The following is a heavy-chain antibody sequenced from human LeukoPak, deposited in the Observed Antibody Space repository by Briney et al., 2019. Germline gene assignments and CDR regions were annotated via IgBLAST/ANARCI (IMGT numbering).Heavy chain of an antibody. D-gene: IGHD2-2*02. CDR2: IRYDGSNK. CDR1: GFTFSSYG. V-gene: IGHV3-30*02. Sequence: GGSLRLSCAASGFTFSSYGMHWVRQAPGKGLEWVAFIRYDGSNKYYADSVKGRFTISRDNSKNTLYLQMNSLRAEDTAVYYCAKEGRDIVVVPAAILYYYYYYMDVWGKGITVTVSS. J-gene: IGHJ6*03. CDR3: AKEGRDIVVVPAAILYYYYYYMDV.